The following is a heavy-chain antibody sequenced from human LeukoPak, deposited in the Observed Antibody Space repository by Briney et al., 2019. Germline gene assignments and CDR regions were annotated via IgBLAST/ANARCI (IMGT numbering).Heavy chain of an antibody. CDR3: ARDDNWNDKPFDL. V-gene: IGHV3-21*01. Sequence: GGPLRLSCTASGFTCSFYMMNWVRQAPGKGVEGVSSISTSSSHIYYADSLKGRFTVSRDNAKNSLYLQTNNRRAEDTAVYYCARDDNWNDKPFDLWGPGTLVTVSS. CDR1: GFTCSFYM. D-gene: IGHD1-20*01. J-gene: IGHJ4*02. CDR2: ISTSSSHI.